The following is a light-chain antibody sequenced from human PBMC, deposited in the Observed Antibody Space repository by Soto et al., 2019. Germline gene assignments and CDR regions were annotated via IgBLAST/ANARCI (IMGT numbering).Light chain of an antibody. V-gene: IGKV3-20*01. CDR3: QQYGRP. Sequence: EIVMTQSPVTLSVSPGERATLSCRASQTFTTDLAWYQQKPGQAPRLLIYGASSRATGIPDRFSGSGSGTDFTLTISRLEPEDFAVYYCQQYGRPFGQGTKVDIK. CDR2: GAS. J-gene: IGKJ1*01. CDR1: QTFTTD.